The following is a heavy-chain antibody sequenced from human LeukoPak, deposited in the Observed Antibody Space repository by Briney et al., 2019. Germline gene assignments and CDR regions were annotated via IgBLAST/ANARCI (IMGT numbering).Heavy chain of an antibody. CDR2: ILNGGST. J-gene: IGHJ6*02. CDR3: TRGSMGGSGSYYKDYYYGMDV. Sequence: PSETLSLTCTVSGGSISSYYWTWIRQPAGKGLEWIGRILNGGSTNYNPSLKSRLTMSLDTSKNQFSLKLNSVTAADTAVYYCTRGSMGGSGSYYKDYYYGMDVWGQGTTVTVS. D-gene: IGHD3-10*01. CDR1: GGSISSYY. V-gene: IGHV4-4*07.